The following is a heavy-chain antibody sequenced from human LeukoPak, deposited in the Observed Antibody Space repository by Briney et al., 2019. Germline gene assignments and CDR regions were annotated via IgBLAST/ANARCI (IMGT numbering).Heavy chain of an antibody. D-gene: IGHD6-13*01. J-gene: IGHJ3*02. Sequence: GGSLRLSCAASGFTFSDYAMNWVRQAPGKGLEWFSFIISNSRTIYYADSVKGRFPISRDNAKNSLYLQMDSLRAEDTGLYYCARDTWYSNSWLHAFDIWGRGTMVTVSS. V-gene: IGHV3-48*01. CDR1: GFTFSDYA. CDR3: ARDTWYSNSWLHAFDI. CDR2: IISNSRTI.